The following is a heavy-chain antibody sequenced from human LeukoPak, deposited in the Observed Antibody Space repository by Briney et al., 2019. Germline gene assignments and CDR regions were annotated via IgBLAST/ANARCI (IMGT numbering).Heavy chain of an antibody. D-gene: IGHD4-17*01. V-gene: IGHV4-34*01. CDR3: ARGRALTTVTRSRAFDI. CDR1: GGFFSGYY. J-gene: IGHJ3*02. Sequence: KFSDPLSLTCGVYGGFFSGYYWRWLRPPPGKGLEWIGEINHSGSTNYTPSLKSRVTISVDTYKNQFSLKPSSVTAADTAVYYCARGRALTTVTRSRAFDIWGQGTMVTVSS. CDR2: INHSGST.